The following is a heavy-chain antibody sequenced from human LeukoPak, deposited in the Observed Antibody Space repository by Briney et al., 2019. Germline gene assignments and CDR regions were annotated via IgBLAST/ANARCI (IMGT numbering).Heavy chain of an antibody. CDR2: IYWNDDK. D-gene: IGHD4-23*01. Sequence: SGPTLVNPTQTLTLTCTFSGFSLSTSGVGVGWIRQPPGKALEWLALIYWNDDKRYGPSLKSRLTITKDTSKNQVVLTMTKMDPVDTATYYCAHRGDYGGYFDYWGQGTLVTVSS. V-gene: IGHV2-5*01. CDR1: GFSLSTSGVG. CDR3: AHRGDYGGYFDY. J-gene: IGHJ4*02.